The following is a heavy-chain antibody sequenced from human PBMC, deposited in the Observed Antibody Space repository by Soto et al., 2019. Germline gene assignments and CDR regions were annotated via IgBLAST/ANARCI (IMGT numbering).Heavy chain of an antibody. V-gene: IGHV3-21*01. Sequence: GGSLSLSCASSRFTYTSDRMSWVRQAAWKGLEWVSTIRKGGGHSYDADSVQGRFTISRDNAKNSVYLQMNSLRAEDTAVYYCVRDGSTGWHFDSWGQGP. CDR1: RFTYTSDR. CDR2: IRKGGGHS. D-gene: IGHD6-19*01. CDR3: VRDGSTGWHFDS. J-gene: IGHJ4*02.